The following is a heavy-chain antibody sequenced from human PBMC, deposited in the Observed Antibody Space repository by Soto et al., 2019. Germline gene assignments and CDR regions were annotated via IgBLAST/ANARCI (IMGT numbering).Heavy chain of an antibody. J-gene: IGHJ4*02. V-gene: IGHV3-11*01. CDR3: ARDTVVFDY. CDR1: GFTFSDY. Sequence: ESGGGLVKPGGSLRLSCAASGFTFSDYMSWIRQAPGKGLEWVSYISSSGSTIYYADSVKGRFTISRDNAKNSLYLQMNSLRAEDTAVYYCARDTVVFDYWGQGTLVTVSS. CDR2: ISSSGSTI. D-gene: IGHD4-17*01.